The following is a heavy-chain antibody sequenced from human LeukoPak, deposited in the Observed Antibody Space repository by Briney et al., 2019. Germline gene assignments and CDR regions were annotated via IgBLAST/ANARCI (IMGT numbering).Heavy chain of an antibody. CDR1: GFTFTSSV. CDR3: TVRDYDFWRGYHS. V-gene: IGHV1-58*02. J-gene: IGHJ4*02. CDR2: IVVGSGNT. D-gene: IGHD3-3*01. Sequence: SVKVSCKASGFTFTSSVMQWVRQARGQRLEWIGWIVVGSGNTNYAQKFQEGVTITRDMSTSTAYMELSSLRSEDTAVYYCTVRDYDFWRGYHSWGQGTLVTVSS.